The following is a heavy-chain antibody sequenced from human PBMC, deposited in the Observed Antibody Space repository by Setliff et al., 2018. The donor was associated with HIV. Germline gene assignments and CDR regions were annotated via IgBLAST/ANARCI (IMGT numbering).Heavy chain of an antibody. Sequence: ASVKVSCKASGYTFINYAMNWVRQAPGQGLEGMGWINTHTGSPTYAQAFTGRFVFSVDTSVTTAYLQISSLKADDTAVYYCARALYGDYGGDINWLDPWGQGTLVTVSS. V-gene: IGHV7-4-1*02. J-gene: IGHJ5*02. D-gene: IGHD4-17*01. CDR1: GYTFINYA. CDR2: INTHTGSP. CDR3: ARALYGDYGGDINWLDP.